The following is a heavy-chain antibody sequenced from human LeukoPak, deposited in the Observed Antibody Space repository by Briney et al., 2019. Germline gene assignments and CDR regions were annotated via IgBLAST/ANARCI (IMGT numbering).Heavy chain of an antibody. CDR2: INHSGST. CDR1: GGSFSGYY. J-gene: IGHJ5*02. V-gene: IGHV4-34*01. Sequence: KTSETLSLTCAVYGGSFSGYYWSWIRQPPGKGLEWIGEINHSGSTNYNPSLKSRVTISVDTSKNQFSLKLSSVTAADTAVYYRARDGLRYFDRHNWFDPWGQGTLVTVSS. D-gene: IGHD3-9*01. CDR3: ARDGLRYFDRHNWFDP.